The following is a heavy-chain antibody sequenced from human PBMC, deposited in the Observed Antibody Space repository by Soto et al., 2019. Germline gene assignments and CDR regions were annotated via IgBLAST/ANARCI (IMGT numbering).Heavy chain of an antibody. V-gene: IGHV4-59*13. CDR3: AREGGGYRFDR. Sequence: QVQLQESGPGLVQPSETLSLTCVGVPFGTYYWGWIRQPPGKGLEWLGYIFSSEHFKYNPSLKSRLTISVDPSKNLVSLRLTSVTAADTAVYYCAREGGGYRFDRWGQGTLVTVSS. J-gene: IGHJ4*02. D-gene: IGHD3-16*02. CDR2: IFSSEHF. CDR1: VPFGTYY.